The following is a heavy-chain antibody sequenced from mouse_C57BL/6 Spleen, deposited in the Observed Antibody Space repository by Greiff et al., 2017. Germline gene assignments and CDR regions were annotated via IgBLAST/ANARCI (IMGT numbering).Heavy chain of an antibody. CDR3: ARQLSLNWYFDV. J-gene: IGHJ1*03. CDR2: INPNNGGT. CDR1: GYTFTDYN. D-gene: IGHD3-2*02. V-gene: IGHV1-22*01. Sequence: VLLQQSGPELVKPGASVKMSCKASGYTFTDYNMHWVKQSHGKSLEWIGYINPNNGGTSYNQKFKGKATLTVNKSSSTAYMELRSLTSEDSAVYYCARQLSLNWYFDVCGTGTTVTVSS.